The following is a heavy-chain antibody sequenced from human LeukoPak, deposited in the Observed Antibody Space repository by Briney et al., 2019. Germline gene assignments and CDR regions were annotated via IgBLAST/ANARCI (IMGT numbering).Heavy chain of an antibody. J-gene: IGHJ6*02. Sequence: SVKVSCKASGYTFTSYYMHWVRQAPGQGLEWMGGIIPIFGTANYAQKFQGRVTITADESTSTAYMELSSLRSEDTAVYYCASYDFWSGYSGYGMDVWGQGTTVTVSS. D-gene: IGHD3-3*01. CDR2: IIPIFGTA. CDR3: ASYDFWSGYSGYGMDV. V-gene: IGHV1-69*13. CDR1: GYTFTSYY.